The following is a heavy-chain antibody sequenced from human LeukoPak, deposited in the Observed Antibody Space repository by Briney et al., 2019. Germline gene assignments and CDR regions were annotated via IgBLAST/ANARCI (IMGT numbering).Heavy chain of an antibody. Sequence: GGSLRLSCAASGFTFSSYAMSWVRQAPGKGLEWVSAISGSGGSTYYADSVKGRSTISRDNSKNTLYLQMNSLRAEDTAVYYCAKLTTVTTTLKYYFDYWGQGTLVTVSS. CDR2: ISGSGGST. CDR1: GFTFSSYA. CDR3: AKLTTVTTTLKYYFDY. D-gene: IGHD4-17*01. J-gene: IGHJ4*02. V-gene: IGHV3-23*01.